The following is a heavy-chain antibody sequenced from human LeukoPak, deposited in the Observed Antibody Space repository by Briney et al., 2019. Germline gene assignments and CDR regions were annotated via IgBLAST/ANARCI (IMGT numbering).Heavy chain of an antibody. Sequence: GGSLRLSCAASGFTFSDYYMSWIRQAPGKGLEWVSYISSSGSTIYYADSVKGRFTISRDNAKNSLYLQMNSLRAEDTAAYYCARVSVVGATNFDYWGQGTLVTVSS. D-gene: IGHD1-26*01. CDR1: GFTFSDYY. CDR3: ARVSVVGATNFDY. J-gene: IGHJ4*02. CDR2: ISSSGSTI. V-gene: IGHV3-11*01.